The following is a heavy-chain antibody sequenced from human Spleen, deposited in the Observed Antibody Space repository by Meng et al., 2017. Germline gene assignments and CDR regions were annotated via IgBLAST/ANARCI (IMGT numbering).Heavy chain of an antibody. CDR2: IYYSGST. J-gene: IGHJ3*02. V-gene: IGHV4-59*12. CDR3: ASVIRDNWGVTFDI. D-gene: IGHD7-27*01. CDR1: GGSISSYY. Sequence: GSLRLSCTVSGGSISSYYWSWIRQPPGKGLEWIGYIYYSGSTYYNPSLKSRVTISVDMSKNQFSLKLSSVTAADTAVYYCASVIRDNWGVTFDIWGQGTMVTVSS.